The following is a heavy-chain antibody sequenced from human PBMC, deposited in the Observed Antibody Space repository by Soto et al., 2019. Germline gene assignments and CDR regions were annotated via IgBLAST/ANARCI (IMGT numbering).Heavy chain of an antibody. V-gene: IGHV3-30*18. CDR1: GFTFSSYG. CDR3: AKDLKHYYYYYYMDV. Sequence: GGSLRLSCAASGFTFSSYGMHWVRQAPGKGLEWVAVISYDGSNKYYADSVKGRFTISRDNSKNTLYLQMNSLRAEDTAVYYCAKDLKHYYYYYYMDVWGKGTTVTVSS. CDR2: ISYDGSNK. J-gene: IGHJ6*03.